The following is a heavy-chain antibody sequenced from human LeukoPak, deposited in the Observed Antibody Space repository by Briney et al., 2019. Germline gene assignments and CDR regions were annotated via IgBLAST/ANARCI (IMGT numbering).Heavy chain of an antibody. CDR1: GFTFSSYG. D-gene: IGHD6-13*01. V-gene: IGHV3-23*01. CDR2: IKSSGGST. CDR3: AKRGRQQLVHGWDAFDI. Sequence: GGSLRLSCAASGFTFSSYGMRWVPPAPGKGLEWVSGIKSSGGSTNYAHSVRVRFTISRDKSKTTLYLQMNSLRAEDTAVYYCAKRGRQQLVHGWDAFDIWGQGTMVTVSS. J-gene: IGHJ3*02.